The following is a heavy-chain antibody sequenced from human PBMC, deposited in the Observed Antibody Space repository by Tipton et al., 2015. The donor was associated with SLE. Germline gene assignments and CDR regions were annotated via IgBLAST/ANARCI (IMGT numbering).Heavy chain of an antibody. J-gene: IGHJ6*03. Sequence: TLSLTCSVSGGSLSSADCYWSWIRQPPGKGLEWIGYIFYSGTTYYNPSLKSRVTMSVDTSKNQFSLNLSSVTAADTAIYYCARDRGTAYCSSTSCYTGGIRYYYMDVWGKGTTVTVSS. CDR2: IFYSGTT. CDR1: GGSLSSADCY. D-gene: IGHD2-2*02. V-gene: IGHV4-30-4*01. CDR3: ARDRGTAYCSSTSCYTGGIRYYYMDV.